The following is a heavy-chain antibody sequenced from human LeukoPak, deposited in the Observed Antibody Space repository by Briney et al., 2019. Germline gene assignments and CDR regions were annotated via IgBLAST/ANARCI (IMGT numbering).Heavy chain of an antibody. CDR1: GGSINSGSYY. CDR2: IYTSGST. J-gene: IGHJ3*02. CDR3: ARDLAREDAFDI. V-gene: IGHV4-61*02. Sequence: ASETLPLTCTVSGGSINSGSYYWSWIRQPAGKGLEWIGRIYTSGSTKYNPSLKSRVTISVDTSKNQFSLKLSSVTAADTAVYYCARDLAREDAFDIWGQGTMVTVSS.